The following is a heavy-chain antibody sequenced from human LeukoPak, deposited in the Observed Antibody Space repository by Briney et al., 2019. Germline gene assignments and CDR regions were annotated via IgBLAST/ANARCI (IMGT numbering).Heavy chain of an antibody. V-gene: IGHV3-21*04. Sequence: GGSLRLSCAASGFTFSSSAMNWVRQAPGKGLEWVSSINNVGSHIYYADSVKGRFTISRDNAKNSLYLQMNSLRSEDTAVYYCARESGSYSEYFQHWGQGTLVTVSS. J-gene: IGHJ1*01. CDR2: INNVGSHI. CDR3: ARESGSYSEYFQH. CDR1: GFTFSSSA. D-gene: IGHD1-26*01.